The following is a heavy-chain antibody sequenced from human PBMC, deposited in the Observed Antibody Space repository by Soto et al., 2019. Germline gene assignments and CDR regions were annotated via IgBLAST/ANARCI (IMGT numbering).Heavy chain of an antibody. CDR3: AKEGPSLSYFMDV. Sequence: GGSLRLSCAASGFTFSSYGMHWVRQAPGKGLEWVAVISYDGSNKYYADSVKGRFTISRDNSKNTLYLQMNSLRAEDTAVYYCAKEGPSLSYFMDVWGKGSSVIVSS. J-gene: IGHJ6*03. CDR1: GFTFSSYG. CDR2: ISYDGSNK. V-gene: IGHV3-30*18.